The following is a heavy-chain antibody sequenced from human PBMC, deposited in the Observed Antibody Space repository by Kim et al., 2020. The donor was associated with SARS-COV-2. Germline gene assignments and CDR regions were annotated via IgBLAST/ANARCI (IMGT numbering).Heavy chain of an antibody. CDR3: ARGRGRVRGDFDP. Sequence: SETLSLTCAVYGGSFSGYYWSWIRQPPGKGLEWIGEINHSGSTNYNPSLKSRVTISVDTSKNQFSLKLSSVTAADTAVYYCARGRGRVRGDFDPWGQGTLVTVSS. CDR2: INHSGST. V-gene: IGHV4-34*01. D-gene: IGHD3-10*01. CDR1: GGSFSGYY. J-gene: IGHJ5*02.